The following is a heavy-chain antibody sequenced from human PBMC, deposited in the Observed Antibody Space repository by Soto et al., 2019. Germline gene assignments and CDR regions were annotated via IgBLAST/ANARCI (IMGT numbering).Heavy chain of an antibody. CDR1: GFTFGTSG. Sequence: GGSLRLSCAASGFTFGTSGMSWVRQAPGKGLEWISGLSGDNNTDTKYADSVKGRFTISRDNSKNTLYLQMNSLRAEDTAVYYCAKDSYYHDTSGYYIFDYWGQGTLVTVSS. J-gene: IGHJ4*02. V-gene: IGHV3-23*01. D-gene: IGHD3-22*01. CDR2: LSGDNNTDT. CDR3: AKDSYYHDTSGYYIFDY.